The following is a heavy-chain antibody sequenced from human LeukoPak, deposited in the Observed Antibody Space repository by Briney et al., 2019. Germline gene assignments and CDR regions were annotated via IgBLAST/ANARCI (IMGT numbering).Heavy chain of an antibody. Sequence: GASVKVSCKASGYTFTGYYIYWVRQAPGQGLECMGWINPNSGGTNYAQKFQGRVTMTRDTSISTAYMELSRLRSDDTTVYYCAREERVFDYWGQGTLVTVSS. V-gene: IGHV1-2*02. D-gene: IGHD1-26*01. CDR3: AREERVFDY. J-gene: IGHJ4*02. CDR1: GYTFTGYY. CDR2: INPNSGGT.